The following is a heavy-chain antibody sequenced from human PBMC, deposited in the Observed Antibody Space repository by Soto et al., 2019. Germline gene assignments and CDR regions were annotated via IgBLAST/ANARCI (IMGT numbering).Heavy chain of an antibody. V-gene: IGHV1-69*04. J-gene: IGHJ5*02. CDR3: ARDRGRYNWNYGRFDP. D-gene: IGHD1-7*01. CDR1: GGTFSSYT. Sequence: SVKVSCKASGGTFSSYTISWVRQAPGQGLEWMGRIIPILGIANYAQKFQGRVTITADKSTSTAYMELSSLRSEDTAVYYCARDRGRYNWNYGRFDPWGQGTLVTVSS. CDR2: IIPILGIA.